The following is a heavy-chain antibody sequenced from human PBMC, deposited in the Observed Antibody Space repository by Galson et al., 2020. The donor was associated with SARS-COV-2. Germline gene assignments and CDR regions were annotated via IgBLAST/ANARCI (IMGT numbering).Heavy chain of an antibody. J-gene: IGHJ4*02. D-gene: IGHD6-19*01. CDR3: TRDSVPTPIAVAGAGY. V-gene: IGHV3-49*03. CDR1: GFTFGDYA. Sequence: GGSLRLSCTASGFTFGDYAMSWFRQAPGKGLEWVGFIRSKAYGGTTEYAASVKGRFTISRDDSKSIAYLQMNSLKTEDTAVYYCTRDSVPTPIAVAGAGYWGQGTLVTVSS. CDR2: IRSKAYGGTT.